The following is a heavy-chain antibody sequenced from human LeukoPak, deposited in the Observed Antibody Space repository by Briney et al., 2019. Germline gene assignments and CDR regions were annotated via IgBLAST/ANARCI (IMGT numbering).Heavy chain of an antibody. CDR1: GFTFSSYS. D-gene: IGHD6-6*01. CDR3: ARDRSSSSGDDY. Sequence: PGGSLRLSYAASGFTFSSYSMNWVRQAPGKGLEWVSSISSSSSYIYYADSVKGRFTISRDNAKNSLYLQMNSLRAEDTAVYYCARDRSSSSGDDYWGQGTLVTVSS. J-gene: IGHJ4*02. V-gene: IGHV3-21*01. CDR2: ISSSSSYI.